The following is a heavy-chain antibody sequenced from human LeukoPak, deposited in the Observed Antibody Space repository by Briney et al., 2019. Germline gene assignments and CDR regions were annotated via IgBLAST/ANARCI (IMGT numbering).Heavy chain of an antibody. CDR2: ISGDGDST. V-gene: IGHV3-43*02. CDR1: GFTFDDYA. CDR3: AKDKGYGGVDVSSGWPYFDY. J-gene: IGHJ4*02. Sequence: PGGSLRLSCAASGFTFDDYAMHWVRQAPGKGLEWVSLISGDGDSTYYTDSVKGRFTISRDNSKNPLYLQMNSLRTEDTAFYYCAKDKGYGGVDVSSGWPYFDYWGQGTLVTVSS. D-gene: IGHD6-19*01.